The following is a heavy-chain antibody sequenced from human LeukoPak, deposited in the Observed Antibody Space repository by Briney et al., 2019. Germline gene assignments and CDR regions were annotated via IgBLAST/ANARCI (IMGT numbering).Heavy chain of an antibody. CDR1: GFIFSNYA. V-gene: IGHV3-23*01. CDR2: IRGSGGST. Sequence: GGSLRLSCAASGFIFSNYAMSWVRQAPGKGLEWVSGIRGSGGSTYYADSVKGRFTISRDNSKNNLYLQMNSLRAEDTAVYYCANRGKYCSSTSCLGSAQVDYWGQGTLVTVSS. CDR3: ANRGKYCSSTSCLGSAQVDY. D-gene: IGHD2-2*01. J-gene: IGHJ4*02.